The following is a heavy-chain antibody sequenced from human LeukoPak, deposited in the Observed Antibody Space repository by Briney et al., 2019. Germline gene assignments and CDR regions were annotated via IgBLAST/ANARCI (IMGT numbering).Heavy chain of an antibody. J-gene: IGHJ3*02. Sequence: PSETLSLTCTVSGGSISSYYWSWIRQPPGKGLEWIGYISYSGSTNYNPSLKSRVTISIGTSKNQFSLKLRSVTAADTAIYYCARQGYDILTGYIDAFDIWGQGTMVTVSS. V-gene: IGHV4-59*08. CDR3: ARQGYDILTGYIDAFDI. D-gene: IGHD3-9*01. CDR2: ISYSGST. CDR1: GGSISSYY.